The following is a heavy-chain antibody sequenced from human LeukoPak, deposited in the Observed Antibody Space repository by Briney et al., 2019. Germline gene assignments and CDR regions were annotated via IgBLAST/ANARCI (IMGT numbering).Heavy chain of an antibody. CDR1: GFTFDDHG. D-gene: IGHD3-3*01. CDR3: AKDTGRPTDAITMEDNAFDI. J-gene: IGHJ3*02. V-gene: IGHV3-9*01. CDR2: ISWSSGII. Sequence: GGSLRLSCAASGFTFDDHGMHWVRQAPGKGLEWVSGISWSSGIIGYADSVKGRFTISRDNAKNSLYLQMDSLRAEDTALYYCAKDTGRPTDAITMEDNAFDIWGQGTMVAVSS.